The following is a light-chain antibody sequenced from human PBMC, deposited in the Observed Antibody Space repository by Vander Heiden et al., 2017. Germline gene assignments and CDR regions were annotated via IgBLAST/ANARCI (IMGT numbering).Light chain of an antibody. V-gene: IGKV3-15*01. CDR2: GAS. J-gene: IGKJ1*01. Sequence: IVMTQSPATVSVSPGERATLSCRASQSVSGNLAWYQQKPGQAPRLLIYGASTRATGIPARFSGSGSGTEFTLTISSLQSEDFAVYYCQQYSNRPPWTFGQGTKVEIK. CDR1: QSVSGN. CDR3: QQYSNRPPWT.